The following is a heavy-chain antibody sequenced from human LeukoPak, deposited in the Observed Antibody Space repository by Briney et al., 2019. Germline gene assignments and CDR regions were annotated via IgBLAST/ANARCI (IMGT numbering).Heavy chain of an antibody. CDR1: RSTFITRG. CDR2: ISGGGSKT. J-gene: IGHJ3*02. V-gene: IGHV3-23*01. CDR3: VQEGPRGLAFDI. Sequence: PGGSLRLSCAASRSTFITRGMTWLRQAPGKGLEWVSTISGGGSKTYYADSVKGRFTISRDNSKKTLYLQMNSLRLEDTAVYYCVQEGPRGLAFDIWGQGTKVTVSS.